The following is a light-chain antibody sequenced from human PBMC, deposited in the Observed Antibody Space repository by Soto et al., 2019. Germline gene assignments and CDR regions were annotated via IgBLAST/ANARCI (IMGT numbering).Light chain of an antibody. CDR1: SREVGGYNY. CDR3: SSYSTSTTLYV. CDR2: DVS. Sequence: QSVLTQPASVSGSPGQSITISCTGTSREVGGYNYVSWYQHPPGKVPKLVIYDVSKRPSGVSDRFSGSKSGNTASLTISGLQAEDEADYYCSSYSTSTTLYVFGTGTKVTVL. V-gene: IGLV2-14*03. J-gene: IGLJ1*01.